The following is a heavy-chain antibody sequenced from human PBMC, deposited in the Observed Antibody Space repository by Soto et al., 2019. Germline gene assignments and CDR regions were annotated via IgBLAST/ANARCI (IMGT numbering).Heavy chain of an antibody. Sequence: GSLRLSCAASGFTFSSYAMSWVRQAPGKGLEWVSAISGSGGSTYYADSVKGRFTISRGNSKNTLYLQMNGLRAEDTAVYYCADFPPSGEDYYYYYGMDVWGQGTTVTVSS. D-gene: IGHD3-3*01. CDR3: ADFPPSGEDYYYYYGMDV. J-gene: IGHJ6*02. CDR1: GFTFSSYA. CDR2: ISGSGGST. V-gene: IGHV3-23*01.